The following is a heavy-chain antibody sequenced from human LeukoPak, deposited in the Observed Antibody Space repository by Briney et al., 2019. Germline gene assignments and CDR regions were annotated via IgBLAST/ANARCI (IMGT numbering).Heavy chain of an antibody. D-gene: IGHD3-22*01. V-gene: IGHV1-2*02. Sequence: GASVKVSCKASGYTFTGYYMHWVRQAPGQGLEWMGWINPNSGGTNYARKFQGRVTMTRDTSISTAYMELSRLRSDDTAVYYCARDMSPVVITTMGGPFDYWGQGTLVTVSS. CDR2: INPNSGGT. CDR1: GYTFTGYY. J-gene: IGHJ4*02. CDR3: ARDMSPVVITTMGGPFDY.